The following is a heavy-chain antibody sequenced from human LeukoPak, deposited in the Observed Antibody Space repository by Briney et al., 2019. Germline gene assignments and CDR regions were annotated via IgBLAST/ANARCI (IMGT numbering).Heavy chain of an antibody. D-gene: IGHD5-24*01. V-gene: IGHV4-39*02. Sequence: SETLSLTCTVSGGSISSSSYYWGWIRQPPGKGLEWIGSIYYSGSTYYNPSLKSRVTISVDTSKNQFPLKLSSVTAADTAVYYCAKEMATILRRNDAFDIWGQGTMVTVSS. CDR1: GGSISSSSYY. CDR3: AKEMATILRRNDAFDI. J-gene: IGHJ3*02. CDR2: IYYSGST.